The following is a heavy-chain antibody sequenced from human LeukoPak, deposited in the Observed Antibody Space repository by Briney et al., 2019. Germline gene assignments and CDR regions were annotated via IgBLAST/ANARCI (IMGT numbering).Heavy chain of an antibody. Sequence: PGGSLRLSCAASGFTFSSYWMHWVRQAPGKGLVWVSRINSDGSSTSYADSVKGRFTISRDNAKNPLYLQMNRLRAEDTAVYYCARDMSPLWSGYPGGFDYWGQGTLVTVSS. CDR1: GFTFSSYW. J-gene: IGHJ4*02. V-gene: IGHV3-74*01. CDR2: INSDGSST. CDR3: ARDMSPLWSGYPGGFDY. D-gene: IGHD3-3*01.